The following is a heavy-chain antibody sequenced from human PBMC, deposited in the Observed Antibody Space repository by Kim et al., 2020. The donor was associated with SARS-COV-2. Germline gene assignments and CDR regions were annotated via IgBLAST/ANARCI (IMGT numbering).Heavy chain of an antibody. Sequence: YYWTWIRLLPGKGLEWIGYIYYSGTTYSNPSLKSRVNISVDTSRNQFSLRLSSVTAADTAVYYCAKVGDIVVVPAAPGGDWFDPWGQGTLAT. J-gene: IGHJ5*02. CDR2: IYYSGTT. CDR1: YY. V-gene: IGHV4-31*02. D-gene: IGHD2-2*01. CDR3: AKVGDIVVVPAAPGGDWFDP.